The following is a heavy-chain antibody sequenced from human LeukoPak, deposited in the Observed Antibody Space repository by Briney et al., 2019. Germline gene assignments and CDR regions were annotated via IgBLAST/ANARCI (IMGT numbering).Heavy chain of an antibody. CDR3: TREFDY. CDR2: IYTNDNT. CDR1: GFTVSSNY. J-gene: IGHJ4*02. Sequence: GGSLRLSCAASGFTVSSNYMSWVRQAPGKGLEWVPVIYTNDNTYYADSVKGRFTISRDNSKNTLYLQMNSLRAEDTAMYYCTREFDYWGQGTLVTVSS. V-gene: IGHV3-53*01.